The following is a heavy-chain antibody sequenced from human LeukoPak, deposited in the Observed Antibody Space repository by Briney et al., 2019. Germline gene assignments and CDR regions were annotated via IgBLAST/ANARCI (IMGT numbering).Heavy chain of an antibody. CDR3: ARDPEQQLLRGIYYYYGMDV. Sequence: ASVKVSCKASGYTFTSYYMHWVRQAPGQGLEWMGIINPSGGSTSYAQKFQGRVTMTRGTSTSTVYMELSSLRSEDTAVYYCARDPEQQLLRGIYYYYGMDVWGQGTTVTVSS. J-gene: IGHJ6*02. D-gene: IGHD6-13*01. V-gene: IGHV1-46*01. CDR2: INPSGGST. CDR1: GYTFTSYY.